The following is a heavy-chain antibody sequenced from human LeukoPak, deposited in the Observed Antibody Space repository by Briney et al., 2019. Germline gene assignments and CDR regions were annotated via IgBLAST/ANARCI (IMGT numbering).Heavy chain of an antibody. Sequence: GASVKVSCKASGYPFTAYYIHWVRQAPGQGLEWMGWINPHSGGTKYAEKFQGRVTMTRDTSISTAYMELSRLRSDDTAVYYCAKDMAKYYYDSSGAPSRLHWGQGTLVTVSS. CDR1: GYPFTAYY. D-gene: IGHD3-22*01. V-gene: IGHV1-2*02. CDR3: AKDMAKYYYDSSGAPSRLH. CDR2: INPHSGGT. J-gene: IGHJ4*02.